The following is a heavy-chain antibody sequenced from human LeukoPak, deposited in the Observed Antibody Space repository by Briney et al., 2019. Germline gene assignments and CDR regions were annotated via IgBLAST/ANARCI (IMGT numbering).Heavy chain of an antibody. CDR2: INPNSGGT. CDR1: GYTFTGYY. CDR3: ARTIYCSGGSCYSVFDY. J-gene: IGHJ4*02. V-gene: IGHV1-2*06. Sequence: ASVKVSCKASGYTFTGYYMHWVRQAPGQGLEWMGRINPNSGGTNYAQKFQGRVTMTRDTSISTAYMELSRLRSDDTAVYYCARTIYCSGGSCYSVFDYWGQGALVTVSS. D-gene: IGHD2-15*01.